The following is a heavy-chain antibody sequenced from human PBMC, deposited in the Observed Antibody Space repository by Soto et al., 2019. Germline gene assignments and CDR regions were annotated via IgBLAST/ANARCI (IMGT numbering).Heavy chain of an antibody. CDR3: ARDLTMVRLMDV. J-gene: IGHJ6*02. CDR1: GGTFSSYT. V-gene: IGHV1-69*04. Sequence: SVKVSCKASGGTFSSYTISWVRQAPGQGPEWMGRIIPILGIANYAQKFQGRVTITADKSTSTAYMELSSLRSEDTAVYYCARDLTMVRLMDVWGQGTTVTVSS. D-gene: IGHD3-10*01. CDR2: IIPILGIA.